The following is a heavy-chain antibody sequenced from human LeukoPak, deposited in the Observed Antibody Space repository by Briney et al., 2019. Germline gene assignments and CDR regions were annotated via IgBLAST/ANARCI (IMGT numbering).Heavy chain of an antibody. D-gene: IGHD7-27*01. V-gene: IGHV4-34*01. CDR1: SGSFSGYY. Sequence: PSETLSLTCAVYSGSFSGYYWSWIRQPPGKGLEWIGEINHSGSTNYNPSLKSRVTISVDTSKNQFSLKLSSVTAADTAVYYCARAWAKSLDYWGQGTLVTVSS. CDR3: ARAWAKSLDY. CDR2: INHSGST. J-gene: IGHJ4*02.